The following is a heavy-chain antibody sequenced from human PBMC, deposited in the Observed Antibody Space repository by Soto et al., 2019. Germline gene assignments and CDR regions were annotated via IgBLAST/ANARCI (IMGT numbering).Heavy chain of an antibody. CDR2: INPNTGAT. D-gene: IGHD3-9*01. J-gene: IGHJ4*02. CDR1: GYSFTSYF. CDR3: ARDKDYDILNVYNRAGCLDY. Sequence: ASVKVSCKASGYSFTSYFVHWVRQAPGPGLEWMGWINPNTGATKYAQKFQGRVTMTRDTSITTAYMELSRLRSDETAVYYCARDKDYDILNVYNRAGCLDYWGQGTQVTASS. V-gene: IGHV1-2*02.